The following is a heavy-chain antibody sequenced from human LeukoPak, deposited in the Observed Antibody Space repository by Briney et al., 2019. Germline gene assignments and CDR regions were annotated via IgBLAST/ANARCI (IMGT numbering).Heavy chain of an antibody. CDR2: IIPIFATA. CDR3: ASLGQAAADYYYYYMDV. D-gene: IGHD6-13*01. Sequence: SVKVSCKAPGGTFSSYAISWVRQAPGQGLEWMGGIIPIFATANYAQKFQGRVTITTDESTSTAYMELSSLRSEDTAVYYCASLGQAAADYYYYYMDVWGKGTTVTVSS. J-gene: IGHJ6*03. CDR1: GGTFSSYA. V-gene: IGHV1-69*05.